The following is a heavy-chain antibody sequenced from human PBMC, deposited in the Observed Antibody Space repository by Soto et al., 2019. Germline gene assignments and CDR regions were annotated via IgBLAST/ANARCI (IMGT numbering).Heavy chain of an antibody. J-gene: IGHJ4*02. D-gene: IGHD1-26*01. Sequence: PVGSLRLSCAAAGSTVGSNNMSCVRQAPGKGLEWVSVIYSGGSTYHADSVKGRFTISTDNSKNTLYLQMNSLRAEDTAVYYCARDPLGVGACWGQGTLVTVPS. V-gene: IGHV3-53*01. CDR3: ARDPLGVGAC. CDR2: IYSGGST. CDR1: GSTVGSNN.